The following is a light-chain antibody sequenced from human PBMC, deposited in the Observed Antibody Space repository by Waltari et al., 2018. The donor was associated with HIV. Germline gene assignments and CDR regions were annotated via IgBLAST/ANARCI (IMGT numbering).Light chain of an antibody. Sequence: QSVLTPPPSASGSPGLRVTISCSGRSFNLGNNYVYLYQLLPGTCPNLLSYRNNQRPSGVPDGFYGSNSGTSESLAISGLRAEDGADYDWAAGDDSLSVGLFGGGTKRTVL. J-gene: IGLJ2*01. V-gene: IGLV1-47*01. CDR2: RNN. CDR1: SFNLGNNY. CDR3: AAGDDSLSVGL.